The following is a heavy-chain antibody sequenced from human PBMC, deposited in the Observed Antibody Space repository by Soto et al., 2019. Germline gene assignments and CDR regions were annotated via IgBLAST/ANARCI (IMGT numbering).Heavy chain of an antibody. Sequence: SGPTLVNPTETLTLTCTVSGFSLSNARMGVSWIRQPPGKALEWLAHIFSNDEKSYSTSLKSRLTISKDTSKSQVVLTMTNMAPVNTAKYYCAGFGRGDGRRGRPAYWGRGTLVTVSS. CDR1: GFSLSNARMG. D-gene: IGHD3-10*01. V-gene: IGHV2-26*01. CDR2: IFSNDEK. J-gene: IGHJ4*02. CDR3: AGFGRGDGRRGRPAY.